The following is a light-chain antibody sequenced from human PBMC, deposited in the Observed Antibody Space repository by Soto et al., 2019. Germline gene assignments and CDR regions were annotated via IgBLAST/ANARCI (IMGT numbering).Light chain of an antibody. CDR2: KVS. CDR1: QSLVYSDGNIY. CDR3: MQGTHWPRA. Sequence: DVVMTQSPLSLPVTLGQPASISCRSSQSLVYSDGNIYLSWFQQRPGQSPRRLIYKVSNPDSGVPDRFSGSGSGTDFTLKISRVEAEDVGVYYCMQGTHWPRAFGQGTKVEIK. J-gene: IGKJ1*01. V-gene: IGKV2-30*01.